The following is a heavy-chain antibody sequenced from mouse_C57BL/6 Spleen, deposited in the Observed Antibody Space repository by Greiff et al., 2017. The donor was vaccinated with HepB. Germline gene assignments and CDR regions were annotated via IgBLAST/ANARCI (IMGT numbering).Heavy chain of an antibody. V-gene: IGHV2-2*01. Sequence: QVQLKQSGPGLVQPSQSLSITCTVSGFSLTSYGVHWVRQSPGKGLEWLGVIWSGGSTDYNAAFISRLSISKDNSKSQVFFKMNSLQADDTAIYYCARSGDYDGGGYYAMDYWGQGTSVTVSS. CDR1: GFSLTSYG. J-gene: IGHJ4*01. CDR3: ARSGDYDGGGYYAMDY. D-gene: IGHD2-4*01. CDR2: IWSGGST.